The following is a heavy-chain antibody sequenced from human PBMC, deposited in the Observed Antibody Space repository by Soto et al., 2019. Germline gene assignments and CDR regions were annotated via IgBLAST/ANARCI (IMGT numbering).Heavy chain of an antibody. CDR2: IIPIFGTA. Sequence: SVQVSCTASGSTFSSYASRLVRQAPGQGLEWMGGIIPIFGTANYAQKLQGRVTITADESTSTAYMELSSLRSEDTAVYYCARDQHVAGYYPWFDTWGQGTLVTFSS. V-gene: IGHV1-69*13. CDR3: ARDQHVAGYYPWFDT. D-gene: IGHD3-9*01. CDR1: GSTFSSYA. J-gene: IGHJ5*02.